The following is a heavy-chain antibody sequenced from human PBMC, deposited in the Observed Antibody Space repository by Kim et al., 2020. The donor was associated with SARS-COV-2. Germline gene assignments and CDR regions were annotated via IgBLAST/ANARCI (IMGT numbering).Heavy chain of an antibody. CDR2: INAGNGNT. CDR1: GYTFTSYA. CDR3: ARDLIVYCSSTSCPLGY. J-gene: IGHJ4*02. D-gene: IGHD2-2*01. Sequence: ASVKVSCKASGYTFTSYAMHWVRQAPGQRLEWMGWINAGNGNTKYSQKFQGRVTITRDTSASTAYMELSSLRSEDTAVYYCARDLIVYCSSTSCPLGYWGQGTLVTVSS. V-gene: IGHV1-3*01.